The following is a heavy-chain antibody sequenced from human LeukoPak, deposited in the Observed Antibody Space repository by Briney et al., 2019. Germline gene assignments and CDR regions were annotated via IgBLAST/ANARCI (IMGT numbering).Heavy chain of an antibody. Sequence: GGSLRLSCAASGFTFSSYRMSWVRQAPGKGLEGVANIKQDGSEKYYVESVKGRFTISRDNAKNSLYLQMNSLRAEDTAVYYCARDGAYCGGDCYTAPYYWGQGTLVTVSS. J-gene: IGHJ4*02. CDR1: GFTFSSYR. D-gene: IGHD2-21*02. V-gene: IGHV3-7*01. CDR2: IKQDGSEK. CDR3: ARDGAYCGGDCYTAPYY.